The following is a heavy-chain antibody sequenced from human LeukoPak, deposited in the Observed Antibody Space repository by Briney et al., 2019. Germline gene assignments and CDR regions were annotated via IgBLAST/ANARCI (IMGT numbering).Heavy chain of an antibody. CDR2: ISYDGGNK. CDR3: AKGTHYYDSSGYWGAFDI. J-gene: IGHJ3*02. D-gene: IGHD3-22*01. V-gene: IGHV3-30*18. Sequence: GGSLRLSCAASGFTFSSNDIHWVRQAPGKGLEWVVVISYDGGNKYYADSVKGRFAISRDNSKNTLYLQMNSLRAEDKAVYYCAKGTHYYDSSGYWGAFDIWGQGTMVTVSS. CDR1: GFTFSSND.